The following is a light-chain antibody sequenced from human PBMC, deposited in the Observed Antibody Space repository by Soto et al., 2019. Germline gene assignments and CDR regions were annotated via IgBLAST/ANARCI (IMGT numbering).Light chain of an antibody. Sequence: DIVMTQSPDSLSVSLGERATINCKSSQSILYRSNGKEYLAWYQQTPGQPPKLLIYWASARESVVPDRCSSRASGTDFPLTISSLQAEYVAVYYCQQFFTPPLTFGGGTRVEI. J-gene: IGKJ4*01. V-gene: IGKV4-1*01. CDR3: QQFFTPPLT. CDR2: WAS. CDR1: QSILYRSNGKEY.